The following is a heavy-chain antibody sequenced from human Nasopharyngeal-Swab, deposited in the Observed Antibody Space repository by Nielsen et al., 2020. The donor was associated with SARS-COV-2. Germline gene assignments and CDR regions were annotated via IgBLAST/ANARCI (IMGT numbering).Heavy chain of an antibody. J-gene: IGHJ6*03. CDR2: IYYSGST. CDR1: GGSISSSSYY. V-gene: IGHV4-39*01. D-gene: IGHD3-10*01. CDR3: ARHRPVWFGELPYYYYYYRDV. Sequence: SETLSLTCTVSGGSISSSSYYWGLIRQPPGKGLEWIGSIYYSGSTYYNPSLKSRVTISVDTSKNQFSLKLSSVTAADTAVYYCARHRPVWFGELPYYYYYYRDVWGKGTTVTVSS.